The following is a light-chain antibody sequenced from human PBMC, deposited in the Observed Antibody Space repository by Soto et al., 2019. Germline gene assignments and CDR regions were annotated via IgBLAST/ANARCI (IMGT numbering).Light chain of an antibody. CDR1: YNL. Sequence: QSVLTQPASVSGSPGQSITISCTYNLVSWYQQHPGKAPKLMIYEGNKWPSGVSNRFSGSKSGNTASLTISGLQAEDEADYYCCSYAGQRVVFGGGTKLTVL. J-gene: IGLJ2*01. CDR3: CSYAGQRVV. CDR2: EGN. V-gene: IGLV2-23*01.